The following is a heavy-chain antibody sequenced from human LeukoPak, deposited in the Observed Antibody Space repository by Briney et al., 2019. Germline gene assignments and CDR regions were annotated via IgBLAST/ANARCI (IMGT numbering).Heavy chain of an antibody. D-gene: IGHD6-13*01. CDR2: IKQDEGEK. CDR3: ARAGYSSSWYSS. Sequence: PGGSLRLPCAASGFTFSTYWMGWVRQAPGKGLEWVANIKQDEGEKFYVDSVKGRFTISRDNAKNSLSLQMNSLRTEDTAVYYCARAGYSSSWYSSWGQGTTVTVSS. V-gene: IGHV3-7*04. CDR1: GFTFSTYW. J-gene: IGHJ6*02.